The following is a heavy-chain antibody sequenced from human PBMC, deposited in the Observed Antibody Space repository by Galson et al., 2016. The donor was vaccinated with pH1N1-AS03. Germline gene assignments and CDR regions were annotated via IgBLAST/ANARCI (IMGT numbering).Heavy chain of an antibody. CDR3: ARAWAGPRAIGNYQTNYYFDY. D-gene: IGHD1-7*01. Sequence: SVKVSCKASGYTFTTNVLHWVRQAPGQRLEWMGWINAGNGNTKYSREFQGRLTITRDTSASTAYMELTSLRSDDMAVYSCARAWAGPRAIGNYQTNYYFDYWGQGTLVTVSS. CDR2: INAGNGNT. CDR1: GYTFTTNV. V-gene: IGHV1-3*03. J-gene: IGHJ4*02.